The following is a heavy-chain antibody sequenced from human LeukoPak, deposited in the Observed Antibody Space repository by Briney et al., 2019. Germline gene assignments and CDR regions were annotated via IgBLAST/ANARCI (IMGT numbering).Heavy chain of an antibody. CDR2: IIPIFGTA. CDR1: GGTFSSYA. V-gene: IGHV1-69*05. Sequence: SVKVSCKASGGTFSSYAISWVRQAPGQGLEWMGGIIPIFGTANYAQKFQGRVTITTDESTSTAYMELSSLRSEDTAVYYCATDRGITGTTSLRGNWFDPWGQGTLVTVSS. J-gene: IGHJ5*02. CDR3: ATDRGITGTTSLRGNWFDP. D-gene: IGHD1-7*01.